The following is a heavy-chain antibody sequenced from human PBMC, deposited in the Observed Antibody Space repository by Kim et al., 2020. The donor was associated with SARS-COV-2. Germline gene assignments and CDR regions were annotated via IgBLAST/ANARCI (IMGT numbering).Heavy chain of an antibody. CDR3: ARGAQQLVHYYYYGMDV. CDR1: GFTFSSYG. CDR2: IWYDGSNK. J-gene: IGHJ6*02. Sequence: GGSLRLSCAASGFTFSSYGMHWVRQAPGKGLEWVAVIWYDGSNKYYADSVKGRFTISRDNSKNTLYLQMNSLRAEDTAVYYCARGAQQLVHYYYYGMDVWGQGTTVTVSS. D-gene: IGHD6-13*01. V-gene: IGHV3-33*01.